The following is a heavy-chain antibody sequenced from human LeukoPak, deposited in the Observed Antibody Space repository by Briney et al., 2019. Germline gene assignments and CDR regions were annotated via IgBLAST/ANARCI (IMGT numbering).Heavy chain of an antibody. Sequence: ASVKVSCKASGDILRTYALSWVRQAPGQGLEWMGGIIPIFGTANYAQKFQGRVTITTDESTSTAYMELSSLRSEDTAVYYCARGFTAQRGYFDYWGQGTLVTVSS. CDR1: GDILRTYA. CDR3: ARGFTAQRGYFDY. CDR2: IIPIFGTA. J-gene: IGHJ4*02. V-gene: IGHV1-69*05.